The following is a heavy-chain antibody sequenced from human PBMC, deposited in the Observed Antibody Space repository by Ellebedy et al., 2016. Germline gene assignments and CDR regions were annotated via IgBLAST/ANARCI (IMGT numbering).Heavy chain of an antibody. CDR3: ARVSIVVVPAAIYYYFDY. J-gene: IGHJ4*02. V-gene: IGHV4-31*03. D-gene: IGHD2-2*01. Sequence: SETLSLTXTVSGGSISSGGYYWSWIRQHPGKGLEWIGYIYYSGSTYYNPSLKSRVTISVDTSKNQFSLKLSSVTAADTAVYYCARVSIVVVPAAIYYYFDYWGQGTLVTVSS. CDR1: GGSISSGGYY. CDR2: IYYSGST.